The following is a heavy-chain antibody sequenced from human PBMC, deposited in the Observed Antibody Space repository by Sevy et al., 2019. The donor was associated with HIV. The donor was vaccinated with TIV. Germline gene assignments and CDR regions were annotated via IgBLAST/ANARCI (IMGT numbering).Heavy chain of an antibody. CDR1: GGSFSGYY. J-gene: IGHJ5*02. D-gene: IGHD3-3*01. Sequence: SETLSLTCAVYGGSFSGYYWSWIRQPPGKGLEWIGEINHSGSTNYNPSLKSRVTISVDTSKNQFSLKLSSVTAADTAVYYCARDFFDFWSGYSGWFDPWGQGTLVTVSS. V-gene: IGHV4-34*01. CDR2: INHSGST. CDR3: ARDFFDFWSGYSGWFDP.